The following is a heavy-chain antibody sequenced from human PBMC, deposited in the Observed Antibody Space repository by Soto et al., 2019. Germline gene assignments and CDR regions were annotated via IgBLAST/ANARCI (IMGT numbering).Heavy chain of an antibody. V-gene: IGHV3-23*01. J-gene: IGHJ4*02. CDR2: ISGSGGST. CDR3: AKSHYYYDSSGYYPY. CDR1: GFTFSSYA. D-gene: IGHD3-22*01. Sequence: GSLRLSCAASGFTFSSYAMSWVRQAPGKGLEWVSAISGSGGSTYYADSVKGRFTISRDNSKNTLYLQMNSLRAEDTAVYYCAKSHYYYDSSGYYPYWGQGTLVTVSS.